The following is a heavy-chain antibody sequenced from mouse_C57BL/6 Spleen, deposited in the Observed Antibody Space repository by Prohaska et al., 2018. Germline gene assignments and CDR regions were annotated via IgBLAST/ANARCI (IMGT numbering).Heavy chain of an antibody. V-gene: IGHV1-22*01. CDR2: INPNNGGT. CDR3: ASVTGTSY. D-gene: IGHD4-1*01. J-gene: IGHJ2*01. CDR1: GYTFTDYN. Sequence: KASGYTFTDYNTHWVKQSNGKSLEWIGYINPNNGGTSYNQKFKGKATLTVNKSSSTAYMELRSLTSEDSAVYYCASVTGTSYWGQGTTLTVSS.